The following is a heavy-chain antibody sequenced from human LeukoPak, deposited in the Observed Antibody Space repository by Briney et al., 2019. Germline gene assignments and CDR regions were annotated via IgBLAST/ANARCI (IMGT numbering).Heavy chain of an antibody. CDR3: ASFGYCTNGVCYTGYFDY. J-gene: IGHJ4*02. CDR1: GGSFSGYY. D-gene: IGHD2-8*01. V-gene: IGHV4-34*01. CDR2: INHSGST. Sequence: SETLSLTCAVYGGSFSGYYWSWIRQPPGKGLEWIGEINHSGSTNYNPSLKSRVTISVDTSKNQFSLKLSSVTAADTAVYYCASFGYCTNGVCYTGYFDYWGQGTLVTVSS.